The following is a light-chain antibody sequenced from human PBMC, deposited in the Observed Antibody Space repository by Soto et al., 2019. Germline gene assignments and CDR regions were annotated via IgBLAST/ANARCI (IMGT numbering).Light chain of an antibody. J-gene: IGLJ1*01. CDR1: SSNIGAGYD. CDR2: GNS. Sequence: QSVLTQPPSVSGAPGQRVTISCTGSSSNIGAGYDVHWYQQLPGTAPKLLIYGNSNRPSGVPDRFSGSKSGTSASLAITGLQAEDEADYYCGSYASNIYVFGTGTKLTVL. CDR3: GSYASNIYV. V-gene: IGLV1-40*01.